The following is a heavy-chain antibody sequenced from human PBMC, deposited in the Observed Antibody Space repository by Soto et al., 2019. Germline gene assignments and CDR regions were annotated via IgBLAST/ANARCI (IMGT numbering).Heavy chain of an antibody. J-gene: IGHJ3*02. CDR2: IIPIFGTA. Sequence: QVQLVQSGAEVKKPGSSVKVSCKASGGTFSSYAISWVRQAPGQGLEWMGGIIPIFGTANYAQKFQGRVTITADESTSTAYMELSSLRSEDTAVYYCAREITGYSGSYNGAFDIWGQVTMVTVSS. CDR1: GGTFSSYA. CDR3: AREITGYSGSYNGAFDI. V-gene: IGHV1-69*01. D-gene: IGHD1-26*01.